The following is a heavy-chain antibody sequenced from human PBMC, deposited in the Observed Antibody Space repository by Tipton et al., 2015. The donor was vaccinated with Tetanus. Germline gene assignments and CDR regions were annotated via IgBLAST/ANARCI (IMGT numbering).Heavy chain of an antibody. Sequence: LRLSCTVSGGSMSNNYWSWVRQPPGKGLEWIGRIYSSGTTNYDPSLRGRVTMSIDTSKNRFSLKLDSVTAADTAIYYCARALKQGANWFDPWGQGTLVTVSS. CDR1: GGSMSNNY. D-gene: IGHD3-16*01. V-gene: IGHV4-4*07. CDR2: IYSSGTT. CDR3: ARALKQGANWFDP. J-gene: IGHJ5*02.